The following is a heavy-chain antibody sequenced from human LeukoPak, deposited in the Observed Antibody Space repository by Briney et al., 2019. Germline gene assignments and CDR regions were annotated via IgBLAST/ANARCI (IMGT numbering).Heavy chain of an antibody. J-gene: IGHJ5*02. CDR2: ISGDGGST. D-gene: IGHD3-22*01. V-gene: IGHV3-43*02. CDR1: GFTFDDYA. CDR3: AKDGNGYDSSGYNNWFDP. Sequence: PGGSLRLSCAASGFTFDDYAMHWVRQAPGKGLEWVSLISGDGGSTYYADSVKGRFTISRDNSKNSLYLQMNSLRTEDTALYYCAKDGNGYDSSGYNNWFDPWGQGTLVTVSS.